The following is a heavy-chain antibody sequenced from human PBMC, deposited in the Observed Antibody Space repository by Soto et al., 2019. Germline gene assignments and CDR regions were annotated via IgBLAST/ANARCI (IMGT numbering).Heavy chain of an antibody. D-gene: IGHD6-19*01. Sequence: ETLSLTCTVSGGSISSYYWSWIRQPPGKGLEWIGYIYYSGSTNYNPSLKSRVTISVDTSKNQFSLKLSSVTAADTAVYYCARDVTDSSGWYQGWFDPWGQGTLVTVSS. CDR3: ARDVTDSSGWYQGWFDP. J-gene: IGHJ5*02. CDR2: IYYSGST. CDR1: GGSISSYY. V-gene: IGHV4-59*01.